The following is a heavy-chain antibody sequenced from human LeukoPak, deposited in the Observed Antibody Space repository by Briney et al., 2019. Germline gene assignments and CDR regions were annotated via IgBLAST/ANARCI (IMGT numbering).Heavy chain of an antibody. Sequence: PSETLSLTCTVSGGSISSYYWSWIRQPAGKGLEWIGRIYTSGSTNYNPSLKSRVTMSVDTSKNQFSLKLSSVTAADTAVYYCARDTGSPSSFSFWSGYRYAFDIWGQGTMVTVSS. J-gene: IGHJ3*02. CDR2: IYTSGST. CDR1: GGSISSYY. V-gene: IGHV4-4*07. CDR3: ARDTGSPSSFSFWSGYRYAFDI. D-gene: IGHD3-3*01.